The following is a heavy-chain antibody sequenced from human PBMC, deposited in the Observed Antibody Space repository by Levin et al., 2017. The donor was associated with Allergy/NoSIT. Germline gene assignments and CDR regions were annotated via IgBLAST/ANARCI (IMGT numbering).Heavy chain of an antibody. CDR3: ASEGVDTAMDRYYYYGMDV. V-gene: IGHV3-33*01. CDR2: IWYDGSNK. J-gene: IGHJ6*02. Sequence: TGGSLRLSCAASGFTFSSYGMHWVRQAPGKGLEWVAVIWYDGSNKYYADSVKGRFTISRDNSKNTLYLQMNSLRAEDTAVYYCASEGVDTAMDRYYYYGMDVWGQGTTVTVSS. CDR1: GFTFSSYG. D-gene: IGHD5-18*01.